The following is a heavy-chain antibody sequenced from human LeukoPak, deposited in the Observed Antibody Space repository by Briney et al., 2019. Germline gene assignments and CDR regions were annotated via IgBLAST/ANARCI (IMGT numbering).Heavy chain of an antibody. J-gene: IGHJ4*02. CDR1: GFTFGNYW. CDR2: ISDDGSSA. V-gene: IGHV3-74*01. D-gene: IGHD3-10*01. CDR3: ARVDGSETQGYFDY. Sequence: PGGSLTLSCAASGFTFGNYWMHWVRQAPGKGLLWVSRISDDGSSANYADSVQGRFTISRDNAKNSLFLQMNSLRAEDTAVYYCARVDGSETQGYFDYWGQGTLVTVSS.